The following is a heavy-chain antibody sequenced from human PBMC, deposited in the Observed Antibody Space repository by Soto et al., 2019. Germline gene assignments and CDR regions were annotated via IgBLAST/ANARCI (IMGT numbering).Heavy chain of an antibody. J-gene: IGHJ6*02. CDR1: GGTFSSYA. V-gene: IGHV1-69*13. Sequence: ASVKVSCKASGGTFSSYAISWVRQAPGQGLEWMGGIIPIFGTANYAQKFQGRVTITADESTSTAYMEPSSLRSEDTAVYYCASSPPGDYYDSSGYQTGYYYGMGVWGQGTTVTVSS. CDR3: ASSPPGDYYDSSGYQTGYYYGMGV. D-gene: IGHD3-22*01. CDR2: IIPIFGTA.